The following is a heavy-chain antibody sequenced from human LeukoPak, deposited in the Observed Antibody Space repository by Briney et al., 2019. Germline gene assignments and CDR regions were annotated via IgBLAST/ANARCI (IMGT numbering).Heavy chain of an antibody. D-gene: IGHD1-26*01. V-gene: IGHV3-30*01. CDR2: ISYDGSNK. Sequence: GGSLRLSCAASGFTFSSYAMHWVRQAPGKGLEWVAVISYDGSNKYYADSVKGRFTISRDNSKNTLYLQMNSLRAEDTAAYYCASPGGATTIVRAYFDYSGQGTLVTVSS. CDR1: GFTFSSYA. CDR3: ASPGGATTIVRAYFDY. J-gene: IGHJ4*02.